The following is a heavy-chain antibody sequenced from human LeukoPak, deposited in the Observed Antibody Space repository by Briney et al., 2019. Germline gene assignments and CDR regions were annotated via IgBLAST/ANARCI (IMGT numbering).Heavy chain of an antibody. CDR3: ARVPAGTTDRFDY. D-gene: IGHD6-13*01. CDR2: IYTSGST. V-gene: IGHV4-61*02. Sequence: SQTLSLTCTVSGVSVSSGSYHWSWIRQPAGKGLEWIGRIYTSGSTNYNPSLKSRVTISVDTSKNQFSLTLSSVTAADTAVYYCARVPAGTTDRFDYWGQGTLVTVSS. J-gene: IGHJ4*02. CDR1: GVSVSSGSYH.